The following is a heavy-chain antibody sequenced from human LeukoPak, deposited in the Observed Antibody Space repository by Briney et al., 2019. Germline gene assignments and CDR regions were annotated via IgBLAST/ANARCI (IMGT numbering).Heavy chain of an antibody. J-gene: IGHJ4*02. D-gene: IGHD1-14*01. CDR2: ISYDGSNK. Sequence: PGRSLRLSCVASGFTSSTYAMHWVRQAPGKGLEWVAVISYDGSNKYYADSVKGRFTISRDNSKSTVYLQVNSLRGEDTAIFYCARDPLNRRWGSYYFDYWGQGTLVTVSS. CDR1: GFTSSTYA. CDR3: ARDPLNRRWGSYYFDY. V-gene: IGHV3-30-3*01.